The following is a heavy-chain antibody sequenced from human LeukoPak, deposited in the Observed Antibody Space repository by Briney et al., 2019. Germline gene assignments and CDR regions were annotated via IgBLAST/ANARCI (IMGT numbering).Heavy chain of an antibody. CDR3: ARAHNPMYLYPDI. J-gene: IGHJ3*02. D-gene: IGHD1-14*01. CDR2: IWYDGSNK. Sequence: GGSLRLSCAASGFTLSTYGMHWVRQAPGKGLEWVAVIWYDGSNKYYADFVKGRFTISRDISENTLYLQMNSLRAEDTAVYYCARAHNPMYLYPDIWGQGTMVTVSS. CDR1: GFTLSTYG. V-gene: IGHV3-33*01.